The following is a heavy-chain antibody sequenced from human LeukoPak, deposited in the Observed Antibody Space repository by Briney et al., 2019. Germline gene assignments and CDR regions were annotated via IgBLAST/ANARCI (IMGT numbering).Heavy chain of an antibody. CDR2: MSSGTTI. CDR3: ARVYRRNSYYAIDF. Sequence: GGSLRLSCAASGFTFIDYYMRWVRQAPGKGLEWISYMSSGTTIYYAESMKGRFTISRDNSKSSLYLHMNSLGAEDTAIYYCARVYRRNSYYAIDFWGQGTLVIVSS. CDR1: GFTFIDYY. D-gene: IGHD4-11*01. J-gene: IGHJ4*02. V-gene: IGHV3-69-1*02.